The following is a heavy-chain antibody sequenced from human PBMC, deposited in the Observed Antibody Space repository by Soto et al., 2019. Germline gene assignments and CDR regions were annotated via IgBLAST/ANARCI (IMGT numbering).Heavy chain of an antibody. J-gene: IGHJ5*02. CDR3: AKDHVWEVIPPTGDTWFDP. CDR1: GGSVSSDSYY. Sequence: QVQLQESGPGLVKPSETLSLTCTVSGGSVSSDSYYWSWIRQPPGKGLEWIGYIYYSGSTKYNHSLRRRVTQSVDTSKNLCDVEVSSVTAAATAVYYCAKDHVWEVIPPTGDTWFDPWGQGVLVTVSS. CDR2: IYYSGST. D-gene: IGHD1-26*01. V-gene: IGHV4-61*01.